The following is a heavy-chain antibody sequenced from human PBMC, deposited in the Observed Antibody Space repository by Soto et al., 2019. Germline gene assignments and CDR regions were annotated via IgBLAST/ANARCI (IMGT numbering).Heavy chain of an antibody. Sequence: EVQLVESGGGLVQPGGSLRLSCAASGFTFSTYWMHWVRQAPGEGLVWVSRTKPDGTMTNYADSVKGRFTISRDNANNTLYLQMNSLRAEDMAVYFCVSASYGDHEYFQNWGQGTLVTVSS. CDR3: VSASYGDHEYFQN. CDR1: GFTFSTYW. J-gene: IGHJ1*01. CDR2: TKPDGTMT. D-gene: IGHD4-17*01. V-gene: IGHV3-74*01.